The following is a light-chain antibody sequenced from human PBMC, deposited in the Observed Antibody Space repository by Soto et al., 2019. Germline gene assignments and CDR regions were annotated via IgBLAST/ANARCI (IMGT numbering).Light chain of an antibody. J-gene: IGLJ3*02. CDR2: GTI. V-gene: IGLV7-43*01. CDR1: TGAVTSGHY. CDR3: LLYCGGVQFWV. Sequence: QTVVTQEPSLTVSPGGTVTLTCASSTGAVTSGHYPNWFQQKPGQAPRALIYGTINKHSWTPARFSGSLLGGKAALTLSGVLPEDEADYYCLLYCGGVQFWVFGGGTKLTVL.